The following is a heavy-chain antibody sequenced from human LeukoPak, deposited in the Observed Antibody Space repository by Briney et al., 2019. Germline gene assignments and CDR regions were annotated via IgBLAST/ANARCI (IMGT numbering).Heavy chain of an antibody. CDR1: AVTFSGFY. D-gene: IGHD2-2*01. CDR2: INHGGST. Sequence: SETLSFTGAGYAVTFSGFYWSWIRQPQGMGLEWMGEINHGGSTNYNTSLTSRVTISVHPTNNQFSVQLSSVTAAAPAVYYVARGRRGCSSTSCSADLRYMDVWGKGTTVTVSS. J-gene: IGHJ6*03. V-gene: IGHV4-34*01. CDR3: ARGRRGCSSTSCSADLRYMDV.